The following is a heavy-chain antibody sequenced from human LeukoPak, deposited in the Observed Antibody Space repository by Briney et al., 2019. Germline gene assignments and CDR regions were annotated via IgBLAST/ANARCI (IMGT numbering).Heavy chain of an antibody. CDR3: ARLRGAMTPVTSDFDY. V-gene: IGHV4-39*01. CDR1: GGSISGSSYY. J-gene: IGHJ4*02. CDR2: GFYSRSA. Sequence: SETLSLTCTVSGGSISGSSYYWAWVRQPPGKGLEWVGSGFYSRSAYSNPSLKSRVTISVDTSRNQFSLNLSSVTAADTAVYYCARLRGAMTPVTSDFDYWGQGTLVTVSS. D-gene: IGHD4-17*01.